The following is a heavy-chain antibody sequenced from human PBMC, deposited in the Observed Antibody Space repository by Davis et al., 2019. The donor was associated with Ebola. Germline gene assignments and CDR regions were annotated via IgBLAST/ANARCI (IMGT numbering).Heavy chain of an antibody. Sequence: GGSLRLSCVVSGVTFDDHAMSWIRQAPGKGLEWVSYISSSGSTIYYADSVKGRFTISRDNAKNSVDLQMRGLRAEDTAIYYCARAGFYYDSSDYYEYPTWFDPWGQGTLVTVSS. CDR2: ISSSGSTI. J-gene: IGHJ5*02. CDR3: ARAGFYYDSSDYYEYPTWFDP. CDR1: GVTFDDHA. V-gene: IGHV3-11*01. D-gene: IGHD3-22*01.